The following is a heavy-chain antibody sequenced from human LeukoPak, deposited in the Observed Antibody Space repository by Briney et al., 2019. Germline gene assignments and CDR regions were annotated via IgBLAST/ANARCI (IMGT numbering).Heavy chain of an antibody. CDR2: ISYDGSNK. CDR1: GFTFSSYG. J-gene: IGHJ4*02. CDR3: AKDLSKSRITMVRGVPSPSDY. Sequence: GGSLRLSCAASGFTFSSYGMHWVRQAPGKGLEWVAVISYDGSNKYYADSVKGRFTISRDNSKNTLYLQMNSLRAEDTAVYYCAKDLSKSRITMVRGVPSPSDYWGQGTLVTVSS. V-gene: IGHV3-30*18. D-gene: IGHD3-10*01.